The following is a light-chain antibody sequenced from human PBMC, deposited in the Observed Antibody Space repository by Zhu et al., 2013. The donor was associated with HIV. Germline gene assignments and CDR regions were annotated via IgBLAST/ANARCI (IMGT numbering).Light chain of an antibody. Sequence: DIQMTQSPSTLSASVGDRVTITCRASQSISSWLAWYQQKPGKAPKLLIYKASSLESGVPSRFSGSGSGTEFTLTISSLQPDDVATYHCQQYDSYSYTFGQGTKLEIK. CDR1: QSISSW. CDR3: QQYDSYSYT. V-gene: IGKV1-5*03. J-gene: IGKJ2*01. CDR2: KAS.